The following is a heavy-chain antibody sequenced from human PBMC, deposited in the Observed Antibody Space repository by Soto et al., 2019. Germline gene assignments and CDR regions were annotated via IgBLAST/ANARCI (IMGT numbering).Heavy chain of an antibody. J-gene: IGHJ4*02. CDR3: AADNGYSYGYGSY. Sequence: QMQLVQSGPEVKKPGTSVKVSCKASGFTFTNSAVQWVRQARGQRLEWIGWIVVGSGSTDYAQKFQERVTLTRDMSTSTAYMELSSLRSEETAVYYCAADNGYSYGYGSYWGQGTLVTVSS. D-gene: IGHD5-18*01. CDR2: IVVGSGST. V-gene: IGHV1-58*01. CDR1: GFTFTNSA.